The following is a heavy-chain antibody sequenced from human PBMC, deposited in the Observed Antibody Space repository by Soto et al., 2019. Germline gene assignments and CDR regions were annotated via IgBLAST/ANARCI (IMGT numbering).Heavy chain of an antibody. CDR3: ARANQYNWNDNYFDY. Sequence: GGPLRLSCAASGFTFSSYAMHWVRQAPGKGLEWVAVISYDGSNKYYADSGKGRFTISRDNSKNTLYLQMNSLRAEDTAVYYCARANQYNWNDNYFDYWGQGTLVTVSS. CDR2: ISYDGSNK. D-gene: IGHD1-1*01. CDR1: GFTFSSYA. J-gene: IGHJ4*02. V-gene: IGHV3-30-3*01.